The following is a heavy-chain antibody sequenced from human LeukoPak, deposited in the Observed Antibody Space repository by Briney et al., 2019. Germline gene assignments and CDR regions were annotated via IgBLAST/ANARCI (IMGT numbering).Heavy chain of an antibody. J-gene: IGHJ3*02. CDR2: IYYSGST. Sequence: SETLSLTCTVSGGSISSYYWSWIRQPPGKGLEWIGYIYYSGSTNYNPSLKSRVTISVDTSKNQFSLKLSSVTAADTAVYYCAREATLDAFDIWGQGTMVTVSS. CDR3: AREATLDAFDI. CDR1: GGSISSYY. V-gene: IGHV4-59*01.